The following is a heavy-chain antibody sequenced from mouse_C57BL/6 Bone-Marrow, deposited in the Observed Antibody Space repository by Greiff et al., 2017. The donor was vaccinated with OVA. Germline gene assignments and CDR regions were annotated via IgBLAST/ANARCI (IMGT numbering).Heavy chain of an antibody. CDR2: IRSKSNNYAT. CDR3: VRHAGLYAMDY. V-gene: IGHV10-1*01. Sequence: EVKLEESGGGLVQPKGSLKLSCAASGFSFNTYAMNWVRQAPGKGLEWVARIRSKSNNYATYYADSVKDRFTISRDDSESMLYLQMNNLKTEDTAMYYCVRHAGLYAMDYWGQGTSVTVSS. CDR1: GFSFNTYA. J-gene: IGHJ4*01.